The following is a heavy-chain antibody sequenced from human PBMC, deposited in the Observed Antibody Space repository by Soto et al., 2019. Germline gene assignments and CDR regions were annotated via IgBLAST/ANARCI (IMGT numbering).Heavy chain of an antibody. CDR1: GFTFSSYW. CDR2: INSDGSST. Sequence: GGSLRLSCAASGFTFSSYWMHWVRQAPGKGLVWVSRINSDGSSTSYADSVKGRFTSSRDNAKNTLYLQMNSLRAEDTAVYYCARKQLVHYGMDVWGQGTTVTVSS. D-gene: IGHD6-13*01. CDR3: ARKQLVHYGMDV. J-gene: IGHJ6*02. V-gene: IGHV3-74*01.